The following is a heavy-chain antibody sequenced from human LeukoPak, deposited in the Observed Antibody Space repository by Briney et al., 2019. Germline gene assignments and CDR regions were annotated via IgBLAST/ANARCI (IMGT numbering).Heavy chain of an antibody. CDR2: ITTSDGNT. Sequence: GGSLRLSCAASGFTFSSYTMSWVRQAPGKGLEWVSTITTSDGNTYYADSVKGRFTVSRDNSKNTLFLQMNSLRAEDTAVYYCAKDGGLWVSAHWGDSWGRGTLVTSPQ. J-gene: IGHJ4*02. D-gene: IGHD7-27*01. CDR3: AKDGGLWVSAHWGDS. V-gene: IGHV3-23*01. CDR1: GFTFSSYT.